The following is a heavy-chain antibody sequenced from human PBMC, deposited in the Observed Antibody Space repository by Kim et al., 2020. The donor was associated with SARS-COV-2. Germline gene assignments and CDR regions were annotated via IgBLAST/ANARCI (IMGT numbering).Heavy chain of an antibody. Sequence: GGSLRLSCAASGFTFSSYSMNWVRQAPGKGLEWVSSISSSSHIYYADSVKGRFTISRDNAKNSLYLQMNSLRAEDTAVYYCARVDNYYDSSGYYYYGMDVWGQGTTVTVSS. CDR3: ARVDNYYDSSGYYYYGMDV. CDR1: GFTFSSYS. V-gene: IGHV3-21*01. J-gene: IGHJ6*02. D-gene: IGHD3-22*01. CDR2: ISSSSHI.